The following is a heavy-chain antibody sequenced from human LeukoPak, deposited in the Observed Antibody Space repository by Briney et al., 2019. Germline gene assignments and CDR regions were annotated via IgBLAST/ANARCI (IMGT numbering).Heavy chain of an antibody. Sequence: SVKVSCKASGGTFSSYAISWVRQAPGQGLEWMGRIIPIFGTANYAQKFQGGVTITTDESTSTAYMELSGPRSEDTAVYYCASYYDSSGYYYIAFDIWGQGTMVTVSS. J-gene: IGHJ3*02. CDR3: ASYYDSSGYYYIAFDI. D-gene: IGHD3-22*01. V-gene: IGHV1-69*05. CDR2: IIPIFGTA. CDR1: GGTFSSYA.